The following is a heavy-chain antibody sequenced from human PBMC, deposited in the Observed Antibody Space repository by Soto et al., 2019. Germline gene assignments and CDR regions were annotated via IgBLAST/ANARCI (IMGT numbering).Heavy chain of an antibody. CDR1: GFTFLSYP. J-gene: IGHJ6*02. CDR2: ISGGSDTI. CDR3: ARILYSSQRDGVDV. D-gene: IGHD2-8*01. V-gene: IGHV3-23*01. Sequence: GSLRLSCAASGFTFLSYPMTWVRQAPGKGLEWVSSISGGSDTIFYADSVKGRFTISRDNARATLYLQMNSLRAEDMAIYYCARILYSSQRDGVDVWGQGTTVTVSS.